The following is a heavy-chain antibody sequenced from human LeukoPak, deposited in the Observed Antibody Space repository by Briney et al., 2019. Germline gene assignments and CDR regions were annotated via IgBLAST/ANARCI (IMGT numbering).Heavy chain of an antibody. Sequence: PGGSLRLSCAASGFTFSSYGMHWVRQAPCKGLEWVAVIWYDGNNKYYADSVKGRFTISRDNSKNTLYLQMNSLRAEDTAVYYCARDSGRPSYGDYVYFQHWGQGTLVTVSS. CDR3: ARDSGRPSYGDYVYFQH. D-gene: IGHD4-17*01. CDR1: GFTFSSYG. V-gene: IGHV3-33*01. CDR2: IWYDGNNK. J-gene: IGHJ1*01.